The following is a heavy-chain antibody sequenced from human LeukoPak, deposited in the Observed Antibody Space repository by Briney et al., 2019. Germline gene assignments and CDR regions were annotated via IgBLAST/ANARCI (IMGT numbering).Heavy chain of an antibody. CDR3: ARGDPGFYYYYGMDV. Sequence: PSETLSLTCTVSGGSISSDYWSWIRQPAGKGLEWIGRFYPSGTTEYNSSLKSRVTMSVGPSKNQSSLKLTSVTAAGTAVYYCARGDPGFYYYYGMDVWGPGTTVTVSS. CDR1: GGSISSDY. CDR2: FYPSGTT. J-gene: IGHJ6*02. V-gene: IGHV4-4*07. D-gene: IGHD2-21*01.